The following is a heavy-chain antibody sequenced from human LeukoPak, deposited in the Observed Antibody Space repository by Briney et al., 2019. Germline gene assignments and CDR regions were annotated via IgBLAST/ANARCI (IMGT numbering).Heavy chain of an antibody. CDR3: ARGSPTLGAFGI. D-gene: IGHD1-1*01. Sequence: GGSLRLSCAASGFTFSSYSMNWVRQAPGKGLEWVSSISSSSSYIYYADSVKGRFTISRDNSKNTLYLQMNSLRAEDTAVYYCARGSPTLGAFGIWGQGTMVTVSS. J-gene: IGHJ3*02. CDR1: GFTFSSYS. V-gene: IGHV3-21*01. CDR2: ISSSSSYI.